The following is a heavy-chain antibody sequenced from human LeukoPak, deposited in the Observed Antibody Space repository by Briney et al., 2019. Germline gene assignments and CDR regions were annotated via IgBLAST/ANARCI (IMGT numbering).Heavy chain of an antibody. V-gene: IGHV4-38-2*02. D-gene: IGHD3-22*01. Sequence: SETLSLTCAVSGNSISSGYYCGWIRQPPGKGLEWIGSIYHSGSTYYNPSLKSRVTISVDTSKNQFSLKLSSVTAADTAVYYCARDLRSGLASIGAFDIWGQGTMVTVSS. J-gene: IGHJ3*02. CDR2: IYHSGST. CDR3: ARDLRSGLASIGAFDI. CDR1: GNSISSGYY.